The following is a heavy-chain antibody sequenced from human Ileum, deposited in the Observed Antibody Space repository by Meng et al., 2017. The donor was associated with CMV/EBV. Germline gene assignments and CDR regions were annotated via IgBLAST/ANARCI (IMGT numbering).Heavy chain of an antibody. CDR3: ARDPGYCSSTSCYRHLTN. D-gene: IGHD2-2*01. J-gene: IGHJ4*02. V-gene: IGHV3-30*04. CDR2: ISYDGSNK. Sequence: FNFSSYAMHWVRQAPGKGLEWVAVISYDGSNKYYADSVKGRFTISRDNSKNTLYLQMNSLRAEDTAVYYCARDPGYCSSTSCYRHLTNWGQGTLVTVSS. CDR1: FNFSSYA.